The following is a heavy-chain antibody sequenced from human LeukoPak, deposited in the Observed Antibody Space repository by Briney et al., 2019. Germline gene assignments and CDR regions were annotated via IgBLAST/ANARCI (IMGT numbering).Heavy chain of an antibody. CDR1: GYTLTELS. J-gene: IGHJ6*03. D-gene: IGHD2-2*01. V-gene: IGHV1-24*01. Sequence: GASVKVSCKVSGYTLTELSMHWVRQAPGKGREWMGGFDPEDGETIYAQKFQGRVTMTEDTSTDTAYMELSSLRSEDTAVYYCATAIPGVVVPAATGGGYYYYMDVWGKGTTVTVSS. CDR3: ATAIPGVVVPAATGGGYYYYMDV. CDR2: FDPEDGET.